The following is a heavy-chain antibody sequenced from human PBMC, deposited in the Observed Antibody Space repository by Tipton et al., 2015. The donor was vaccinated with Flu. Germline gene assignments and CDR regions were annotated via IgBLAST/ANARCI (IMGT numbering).Heavy chain of an antibody. Sequence: TLSLTCAVYGGSFSGYYWSWIRQPPGKGLEWIGEINHSGSTNYNPSLKSRVTISVDTSKNQFPLKLSSVTAADTAVYYCARGKMGRYYYSYYGMDVWGQGTTVTVSS. D-gene: IGHD5-24*01. CDR3: ARGKMGRYYYSYYGMDV. J-gene: IGHJ6*02. CDR1: GGSFSGYY. V-gene: IGHV4-34*01. CDR2: INHSGST.